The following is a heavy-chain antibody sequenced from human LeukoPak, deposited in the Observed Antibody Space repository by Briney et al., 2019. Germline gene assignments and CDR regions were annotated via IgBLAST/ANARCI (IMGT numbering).Heavy chain of an antibody. D-gene: IGHD3-22*01. CDR2: IKQDGSEK. V-gene: IGHV3-7*01. CDR3: ARGDYYDSSGYFIDAFDI. Sequence: PGGSLRLSCAASGFTFSSYWMSWVRQAPGKGLEWVANIKQDGSEKYYVDSVKGRFTISRDNAKNSLYLQVNSLRAGDTAVYYCARGDYYDSSGYFIDAFDIWGQGTMVTVSS. CDR1: GFTFSSYW. J-gene: IGHJ3*02.